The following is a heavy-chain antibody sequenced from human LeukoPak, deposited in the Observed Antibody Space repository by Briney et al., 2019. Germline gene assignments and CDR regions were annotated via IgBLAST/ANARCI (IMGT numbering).Heavy chain of an antibody. Sequence: GASVKVSCKASGYTFTNYGISWVRQAPGQGLEWMGWISAYNGYTNHAQKVQGRVTMTTDTSTSTAYMELRSLRSDDTAVYYCARGFPPRRNYDRSGYYSYYFDYWGRGTLVTVSS. CDR2: ISAYNGYT. CDR3: ARGFPPRRNYDRSGYYSYYFDY. J-gene: IGHJ4*02. CDR1: GYTFTNYG. V-gene: IGHV1-18*01. D-gene: IGHD3-22*01.